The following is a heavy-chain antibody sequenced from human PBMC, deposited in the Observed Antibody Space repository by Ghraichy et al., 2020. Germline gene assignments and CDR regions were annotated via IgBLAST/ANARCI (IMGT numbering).Heavy chain of an antibody. Sequence: GGSLRLSCAASGFTFSSYAVHWVRQAPGKGLEWVAVISFDGSYKYYADSVKGRFTISRDNSKNTLYLQMNSLRVEDTAVYYCAIDRTPYGVSIRGVLDFWGQGTLVTGSS. CDR2: ISFDGSYK. CDR3: AIDRTPYGVSIRGVLDF. V-gene: IGHV3-30*01. D-gene: IGHD3-3*01. CDR1: GFTFSSYA. J-gene: IGHJ4*02.